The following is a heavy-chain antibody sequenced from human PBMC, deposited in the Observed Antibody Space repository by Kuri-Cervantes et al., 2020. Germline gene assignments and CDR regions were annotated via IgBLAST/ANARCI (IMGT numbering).Heavy chain of an antibody. CDR3: ARAAGTGYYDY. Sequence: GSLRLSCTVSGGSMSSYYWSWIRQPPGKGLEWIGNIYYSGITNYSPSLKSRVTISVDMSKNQFSLKLTSVTAADTAVYYCARAAGTGYYDYWSQGTLVTVSS. CDR2: IYYSGIT. D-gene: IGHD3-9*01. J-gene: IGHJ4*02. V-gene: IGHV4-59*01. CDR1: GGSMSSYY.